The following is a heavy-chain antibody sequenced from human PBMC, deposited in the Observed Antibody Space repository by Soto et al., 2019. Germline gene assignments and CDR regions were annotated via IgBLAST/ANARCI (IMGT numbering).Heavy chain of an antibody. V-gene: IGHV3-30*18. Sequence: QVQLVESGGGVVQPGRSLRLSCAASGFTFSNYGMHWVRQAPGKGLEWVAFISYDEGNKYYEDSVKGRFTISRDNSKNTLYLQINSLRAEDTAVYYCAKDQWELGLCDYWGQGTLVTVSS. J-gene: IGHJ4*02. CDR2: ISYDEGNK. D-gene: IGHD1-26*01. CDR1: GFTFSNYG. CDR3: AKDQWELGLCDY.